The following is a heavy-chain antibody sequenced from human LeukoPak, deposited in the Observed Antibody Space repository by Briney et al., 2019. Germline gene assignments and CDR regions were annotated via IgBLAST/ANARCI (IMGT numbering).Heavy chain of an antibody. Sequence: EGSLRLSCAASGFTFSSYGMHWVRQAPGKGLEWVAVIWYDGSNKYYADSVKGRLTISRDNSKNTLYLQMSSLRAEDTAVYYCAKDGSSGYYLYYYYYMDVWGKGTTVTVSS. V-gene: IGHV3-33*06. CDR2: IWYDGSNK. CDR3: AKDGSSGYYLYYYYYMDV. J-gene: IGHJ6*03. CDR1: GFTFSSYG. D-gene: IGHD3-22*01.